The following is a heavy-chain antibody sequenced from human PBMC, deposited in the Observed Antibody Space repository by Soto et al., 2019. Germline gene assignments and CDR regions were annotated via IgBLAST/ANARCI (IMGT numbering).Heavy chain of an antibody. CDR3: ARAFGYCSSTSCYAEDYYYYGMDV. J-gene: IGHJ6*02. Sequence: QVQLVQSGAEVKKPGSSVKVSCKASGGTFSSYAISWVRQAPGQGLEWMGGIIPIFGTANYAQKFQGRVTITADESTSTADMELSSLRSEDTAVYYCARAFGYCSSTSCYAEDYYYYGMDVWGQGTTVTVSS. D-gene: IGHD2-2*01. CDR1: GGTFSSYA. CDR2: IIPIFGTA. V-gene: IGHV1-69*01.